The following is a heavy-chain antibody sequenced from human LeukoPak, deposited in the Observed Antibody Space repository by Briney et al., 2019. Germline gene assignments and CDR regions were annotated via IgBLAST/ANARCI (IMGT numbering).Heavy chain of an antibody. V-gene: IGHV3-53*01. CDR2: IYKGGRT. Sequence: GGSLRLSCEASGFTVTTNHMNGVRRVPGKGLEGISIIYKGGRTYYADSVKGRFTSSRDKSKNKMFLQMSSLRLDDTSVYYCARAYCTGRRCYDDAFDLWGQGTLVTVAS. J-gene: IGHJ3*01. CDR3: ARAYCTGRRCYDDAFDL. CDR1: GFTVTTNH. D-gene: IGHD2-15*01.